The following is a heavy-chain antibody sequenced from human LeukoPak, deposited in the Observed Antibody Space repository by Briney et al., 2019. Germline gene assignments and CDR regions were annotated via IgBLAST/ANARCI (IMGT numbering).Heavy chain of an antibody. V-gene: IGHV1-2*02. D-gene: IGHD3-22*01. CDR3: AREEGGSSRYYGY. Sequence: ASVKVSCKASGYTFTGYYMHWVRQAPGQGLEWMGRINPNSGGTNYAQKFQGRVTMTRDTSISTAYMELSRLRCDDAAVYYCAREEGGSSRYYGYWGQGTLVTVSS. CDR1: GYTFTGYY. J-gene: IGHJ4*02. CDR2: INPNSGGT.